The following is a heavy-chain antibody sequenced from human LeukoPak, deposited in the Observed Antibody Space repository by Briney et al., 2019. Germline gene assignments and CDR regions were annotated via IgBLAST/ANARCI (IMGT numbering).Heavy chain of an antibody. V-gene: IGHV3-21*01. Sequence: GGSLRLSCAASGLTFNTYGMGWVRQAPGKGLEWVSFISSSSSYIYYADSMKGRFTISGDNVKNSLYLQMNSLRAEDTAVYYCAREGLVLDAFDIWGQGTMVTVSS. CDR3: AREGLVLDAFDI. CDR2: ISSSSSYI. CDR1: GLTFNTYG. J-gene: IGHJ3*02.